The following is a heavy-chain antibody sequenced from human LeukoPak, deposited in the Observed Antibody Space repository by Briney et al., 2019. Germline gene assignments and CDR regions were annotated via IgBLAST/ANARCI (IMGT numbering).Heavy chain of an antibody. D-gene: IGHD6-19*01. CDR1: GGSISSGDYY. J-gene: IGHJ4*02. Sequence: SQTLSLTCTVSGGSISSGDYYWSWIRQHPGKGLEWIGYIYYSGSTYYNPSLKSRVTISVDKSKNQFSLKLSSVTAADTAVYYCASHLYSSGWPAFDYWGQGTLVTVSS. CDR2: IYYSGST. V-gene: IGHV4-31*03. CDR3: ASHLYSSGWPAFDY.